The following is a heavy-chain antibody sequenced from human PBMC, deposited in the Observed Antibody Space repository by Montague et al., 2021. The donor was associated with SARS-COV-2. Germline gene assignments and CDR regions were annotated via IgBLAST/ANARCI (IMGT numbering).Heavy chain of an antibody. V-gene: IGHV4-39*01. J-gene: IGHJ4*02. CDR3: ARHMSPGVTTPFGD. CDR2: IYYSGTT. Sequence: SETLSLTCTVSSGSIISSSYYWGWIRQPPGKGLEWIGSIYYSGTTYYXPSLKSRGTISVDTSKNHLSLKLSSVTAADTAVYYRARHMSPGVTTPFGDWGQGSQVTVSS. D-gene: IGHD1-26*01. CDR1: SGSIISSSYY.